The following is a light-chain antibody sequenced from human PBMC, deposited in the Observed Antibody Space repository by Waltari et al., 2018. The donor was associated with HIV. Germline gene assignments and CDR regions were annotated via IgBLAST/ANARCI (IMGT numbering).Light chain of an antibody. CDR1: ESISSY. CDR3: QQSYITPFS. CDR2: AAS. V-gene: IGKV1-39*01. Sequence: TITCRASESISSYLNWYQHKPGKAPKLLIYAASTLQSGVPSRFSGSGSGTDFTLTISSLHPEDFGSYSCQQSYITPFSFGQGTKLEIK. J-gene: IGKJ2*03.